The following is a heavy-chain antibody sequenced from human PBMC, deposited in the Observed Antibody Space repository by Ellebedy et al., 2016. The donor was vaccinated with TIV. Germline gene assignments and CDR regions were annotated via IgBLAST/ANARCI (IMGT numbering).Heavy chain of an antibody. CDR1: GYSISNGYY. CDR2: IFHTANA. Sequence: SETLSLTCTVSGYSISNGYYWGWIRQPPGKGLEWIGSIFHTANAFYNPSLKSRVTISVDTSRNQFSLKMSSVTASDTAVYYCARREGSGWPFDFWGQGTPVTVSS. V-gene: IGHV4-38-2*02. J-gene: IGHJ4*02. D-gene: IGHD6-19*01. CDR3: ARREGSGWPFDF.